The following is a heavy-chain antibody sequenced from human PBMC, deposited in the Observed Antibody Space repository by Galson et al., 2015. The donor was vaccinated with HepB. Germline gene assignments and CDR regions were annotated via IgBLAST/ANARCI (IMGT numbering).Heavy chain of an antibody. V-gene: IGHV4-39*01. Sequence: ETLSLTCTVSGGSISSSSYYWGWIRQPPGKGLEWIGSIYYSGSTYYNPSLKSRVTISVDTSKNQFSLKLSSVTAADTAVYYCARQDHDSSGYYYFDYWGQGTLVTVSS. CDR2: IYYSGST. J-gene: IGHJ4*02. D-gene: IGHD3-22*01. CDR3: ARQDHDSSGYYYFDY. CDR1: GGSISSSSYY.